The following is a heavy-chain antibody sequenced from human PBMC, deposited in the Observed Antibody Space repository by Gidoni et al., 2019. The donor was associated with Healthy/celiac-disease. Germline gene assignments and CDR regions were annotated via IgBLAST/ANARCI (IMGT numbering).Heavy chain of an antibody. V-gene: IGHV3-15*01. J-gene: IGHJ4*02. CDR3: TTEFREYYYDSSGYYYGDY. Sequence: EVQLVESGGGLVKPGGSLRLSCAASGFTFSNAWMSWVRQAQGKGLEWVGRIKSKTDGGTTDYAAPVKGRFTISRDDSKNTLYLQMNSLKTEDTAVYYCTTEFREYYYDSSGYYYGDYWGQGTLVTVSS. CDR2: IKSKTDGGTT. D-gene: IGHD3-22*01. CDR1: GFTFSNAW.